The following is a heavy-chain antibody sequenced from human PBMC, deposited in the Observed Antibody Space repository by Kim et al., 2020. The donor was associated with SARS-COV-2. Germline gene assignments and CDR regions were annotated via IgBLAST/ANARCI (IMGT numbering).Heavy chain of an antibody. Sequence: SQTLSLTCAISGDSVSSNSAAWNWIRQSPSRGLEWLGRTYYRSKWYNDYAVSVKSRITINPDTSKNQFSLQLNSVTPEDTAVYYCARDSGYESQAYYYYYGMDVWGQGTTVTVSS. V-gene: IGHV6-1*01. D-gene: IGHD5-12*01. CDR2: TYYRSKWYN. CDR1: GDSVSSNSAA. CDR3: ARDSGYESQAYYYYYGMDV. J-gene: IGHJ6*02.